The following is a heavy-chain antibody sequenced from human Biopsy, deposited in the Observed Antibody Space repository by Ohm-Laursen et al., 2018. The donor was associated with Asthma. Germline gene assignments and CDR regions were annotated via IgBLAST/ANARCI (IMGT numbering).Heavy chain of an antibody. V-gene: IGHV1-18*01. CDR1: GYTFNSAG. Sequence: GSSVKASCKASGYTFNSAGITWVRQAPGQGLEWMGWISVYNGNTKVAQKLQDRVTMITGTSTSTAYMELRSLRSDDTAVYFCARAVDYSHYYGIDVWGQGTTVTVS. J-gene: IGHJ6*02. CDR2: ISVYNGNT. D-gene: IGHD3-10*01. CDR3: ARAVDYSHYYGIDV.